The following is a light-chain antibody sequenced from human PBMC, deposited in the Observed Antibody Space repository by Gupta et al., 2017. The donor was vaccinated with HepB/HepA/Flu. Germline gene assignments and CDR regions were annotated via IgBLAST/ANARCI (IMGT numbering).Light chain of an antibody. CDR3: QQYYSYSWS. CDR1: QSINSW. Sequence: DIQMTQSPSTLSASVGDRVTITCRASQSINSWLAWYQQKPGKAPKLLIYKASSLKSGVPSRFSGSGSGTEFTLTINSLQPDDFATYFCQQYYSYSWSFGQGTKLEIK. CDR2: KAS. V-gene: IGKV1-5*03. J-gene: IGKJ2*03.